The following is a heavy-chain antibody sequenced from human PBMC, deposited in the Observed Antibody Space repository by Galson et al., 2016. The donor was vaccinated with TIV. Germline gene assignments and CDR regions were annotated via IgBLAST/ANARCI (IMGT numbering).Heavy chain of an antibody. D-gene: IGHD5-12*01. J-gene: IGHJ6*03. CDR2: MYIPGRI. V-gene: IGHV4-4*07. CDR1: GASITDSY. Sequence: SETLSLTCTVSGASITDSYWSWIRQPAGKGLEWIGRMYIPGRINYNPSLESRVTMSADTSKNQFSLQLRSVTAADTAVYYCATDKSGYETVDHFYYYLDVWGRGTTVTVSS. CDR3: ATDKSGYETVDHFYYYLDV.